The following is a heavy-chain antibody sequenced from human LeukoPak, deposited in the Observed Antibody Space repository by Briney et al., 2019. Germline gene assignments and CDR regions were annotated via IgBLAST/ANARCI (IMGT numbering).Heavy chain of an antibody. CDR2: INSDGSRT. CDR3: ARDVQAGPGY. V-gene: IGHV3-74*01. D-gene: IGHD6-19*01. CDR1: GFTFSSYW. Sequence: GGSLRLSCAASGFTFSSYWMHWVHQAPGKGLVWVSRINSDGSRTTYADSVKGRFTISRDNAKNTLHLQMNSLRAEDTAVYYCARDVQAGPGYWGQGTLVTVSS. J-gene: IGHJ4*02.